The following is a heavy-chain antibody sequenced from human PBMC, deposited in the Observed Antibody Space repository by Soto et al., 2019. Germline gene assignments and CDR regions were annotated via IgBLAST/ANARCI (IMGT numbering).Heavy chain of an antibody. CDR3: ARGAYYDGRSGYYHY. Sequence: ASVKVSCKASGYTFTSYSMHWVRQAPGQRLEWMGWINAGNGNTKYSQKFQGRVTITRDTSASTAYMELSSLRSEDTAVYYCARGAYYDGRSGYYHYWGQGTLVTVSS. CDR2: INAGNGNT. V-gene: IGHV1-3*01. CDR1: GYTFTSYS. J-gene: IGHJ4*02. D-gene: IGHD3-3*01.